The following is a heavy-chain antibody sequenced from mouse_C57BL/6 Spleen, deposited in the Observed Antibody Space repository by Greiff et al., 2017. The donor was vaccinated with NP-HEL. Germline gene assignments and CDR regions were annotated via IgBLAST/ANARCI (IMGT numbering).Heavy chain of an antibody. V-gene: IGHV10-1*01. CDR1: GFSFNTYA. J-gene: IGHJ3*01. CDR3: VSDDGYSWFAY. D-gene: IGHD2-3*01. CDR2: IRSKSNNYAT. Sequence: EVQLVESGGGLVQPKGSLKLSCAASGFSFNTYAMNWVRQAPGTGLEWVARIRSKSNNYATYYADSVKDRFTISRDDSESMLYLQMNNLKTEDTAMYYCVSDDGYSWFAYWGQGTLVTVSA.